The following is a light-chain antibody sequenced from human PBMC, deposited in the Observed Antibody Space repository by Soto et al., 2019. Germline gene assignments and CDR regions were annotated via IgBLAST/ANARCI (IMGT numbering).Light chain of an antibody. CDR3: QHYNSYSLT. J-gene: IGKJ1*01. CDR2: DAS. Sequence: DIQMTQSPSTLSASVGDRVTITCRTSPSISGRLAWYQKKPGKAPNLLISDASSLQSGVPSRFSGSGSGTDFTLTISGLQPDDCATYYCQHYNSYSLTFGQGTKVEIK. V-gene: IGKV1-5*01. CDR1: PSISGR.